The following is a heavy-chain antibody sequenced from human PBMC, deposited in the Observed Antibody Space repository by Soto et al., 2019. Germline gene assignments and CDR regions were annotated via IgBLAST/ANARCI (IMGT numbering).Heavy chain of an antibody. D-gene: IGHD3-22*01. CDR1: GGSINSGGYY. Sequence: ALSLTRTVSGGSINSGGYYLSWIRQHPGKGLEWIGYIYHSGSTYYNPSLKSRVTISVDTSKNQFSLKLSSVTAADTAVYYCARNTYDTSGYYPVAFDIWGQGTMVTVSS. V-gene: IGHV4-31*03. CDR3: ARNTYDTSGYYPVAFDI. CDR2: IYHSGST. J-gene: IGHJ3*02.